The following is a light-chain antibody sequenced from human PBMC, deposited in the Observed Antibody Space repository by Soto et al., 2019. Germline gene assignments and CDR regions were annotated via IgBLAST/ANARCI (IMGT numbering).Light chain of an antibody. J-gene: IGKJ1*01. Sequence: IQMTQSPSSLSASVGDRVSITCRASQSISIYLNWYQQKPGKAPNLLIYAASSLQSGVPSRFSGSGSGTDFTLTISSLQPEDFATYYCQQSYSTPRTFGQGTKVDI. CDR1: QSISIY. V-gene: IGKV1-39*01. CDR2: AAS. CDR3: QQSYSTPRT.